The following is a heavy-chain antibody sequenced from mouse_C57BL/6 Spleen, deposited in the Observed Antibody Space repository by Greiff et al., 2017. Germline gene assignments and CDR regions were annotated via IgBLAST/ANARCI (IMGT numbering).Heavy chain of an antibody. V-gene: IGHV5-6*01. D-gene: IGHD1-1*01. Sequence: EVKLMESGGDLVKPGGSLKLSCAASGFTFSSYGMSWVRQTPDKRLEWVATISSGGSYTYYPDSVKGRFTISRDNAKNTLYLQMSSLKSEDTAMYYCARHRTTVVADYAMDYWGQGTSVTVSS. CDR2: ISSGGSYT. CDR3: ARHRTTVVADYAMDY. CDR1: GFTFSSYG. J-gene: IGHJ4*01.